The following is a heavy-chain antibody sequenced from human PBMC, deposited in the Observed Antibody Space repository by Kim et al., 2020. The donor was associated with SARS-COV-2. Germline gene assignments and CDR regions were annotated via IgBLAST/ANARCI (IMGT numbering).Heavy chain of an antibody. CDR3: ARDRWIVGVYFDY. V-gene: IGHV3-11*01. D-gene: IGHD5-12*01. J-gene: IGHJ4*02. Sequence: YADSVKGRFTISRDNAKNSLYLQMNSLRAEDTAVYYCARDRWIVGVYFDYWGQGTLVTVSS.